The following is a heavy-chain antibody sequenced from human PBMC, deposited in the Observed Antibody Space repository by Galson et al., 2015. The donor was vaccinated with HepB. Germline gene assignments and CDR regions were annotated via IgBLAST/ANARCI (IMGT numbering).Heavy chain of an antibody. D-gene: IGHD3-10*01. V-gene: IGHV3-23*01. CDR1: GFTVSTYV. CDR3: AKDWPVVRGVITH. Sequence: SLRLSCAVSGFTVSTYVMSWVRQAPGKGLEWVSGISGSGDSTYYADSVKGRFTISRDNSKNTLFLQMNSLRAEDTAVYYCAKDWPVVRGVITHWGQGSLVTVSS. CDR2: ISGSGDST. J-gene: IGHJ4*02.